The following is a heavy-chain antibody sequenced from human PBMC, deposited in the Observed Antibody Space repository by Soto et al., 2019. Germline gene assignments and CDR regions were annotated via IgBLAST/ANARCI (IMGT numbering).Heavy chain of an antibody. V-gene: IGHV3-23*01. Sequence: GGSLRLSCAASGFTFSSYAMDWVRQAPGKGLEWVSAISGSGGSTYYADSVKGRFTISRDNSKNTLYLQMNSLRAEDTAVYYCAKDPWNGMGYNWFDPWGQGTPVTVSS. CDR1: GFTFSSYA. J-gene: IGHJ5*02. CDR3: AKDPWNGMGYNWFDP. D-gene: IGHD1-1*01. CDR2: ISGSGGST.